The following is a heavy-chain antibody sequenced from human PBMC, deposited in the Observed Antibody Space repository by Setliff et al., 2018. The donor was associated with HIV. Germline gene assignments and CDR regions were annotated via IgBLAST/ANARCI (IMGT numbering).Heavy chain of an antibody. V-gene: IGHV5-51*01. D-gene: IGHD3-16*01. Sequence: PGESLKISCKGSGYSFTSYWIAWVRQMPGKGLEWMGIIYPGDSDTRYSPSFQGQVTISADKSTNTAFLQWTSLGASDTAMYYCTRLWHENWGGVDYWGQGALVTVS. CDR3: TRLWHENWGGVDY. CDR1: GYSFTSYW. J-gene: IGHJ4*02. CDR2: IYPGDSDT.